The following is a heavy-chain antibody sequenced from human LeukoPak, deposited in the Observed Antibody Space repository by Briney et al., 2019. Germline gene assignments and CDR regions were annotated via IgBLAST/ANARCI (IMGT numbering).Heavy chain of an antibody. CDR3: ANAPTVVTDYFYYYMDV. D-gene: IGHD4-23*01. CDR1: GFTLSSCA. Sequence: GGSLRLSCAASGFTLSSCAMSWVRQAPGKGLEWVSTISDSGGSTYYADSVKGRFTISRDNSKSTLFLQMNSLTAEDTALYYCANAPTVVTDYFYYYMDVWGKGTTVTVSS. CDR2: ISDSGGST. V-gene: IGHV3-23*01. J-gene: IGHJ6*03.